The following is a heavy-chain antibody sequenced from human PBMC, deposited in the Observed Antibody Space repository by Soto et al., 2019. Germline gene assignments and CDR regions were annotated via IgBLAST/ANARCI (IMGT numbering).Heavy chain of an antibody. J-gene: IGHJ4*02. Sequence: SETLSLTCTVSGGSISSGDYYWSWIRQPPGKGLEWIGYIYYSGSTYYNPSLKSRVTISVDTSKNQFSLKLSSVTAADTAVYYCARDYGDGKIPRYYFDYWGQGTLVTVSS. V-gene: IGHV4-30-4*01. D-gene: IGHD7-27*01. CDR2: IYYSGST. CDR1: GGSISSGDYY. CDR3: ARDYGDGKIPRYYFDY.